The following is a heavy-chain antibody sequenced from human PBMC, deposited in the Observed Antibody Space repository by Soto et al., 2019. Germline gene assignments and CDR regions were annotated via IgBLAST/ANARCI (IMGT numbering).Heavy chain of an antibody. D-gene: IGHD4-17*01. V-gene: IGHV3-21*01. CDR1: GFTFSSYS. Sequence: GVSLRLSCAASGFTFSSYSMNWVRQAPGKGLEWVSSISSSSSYIYYADSVKGRFTISRDNAKNSLYLQMNSLRAEDTAVYYCARSLENGDYGRGYFQHWGQGTLVTVSS. J-gene: IGHJ1*01. CDR2: ISSSSSYI. CDR3: ARSLENGDYGRGYFQH.